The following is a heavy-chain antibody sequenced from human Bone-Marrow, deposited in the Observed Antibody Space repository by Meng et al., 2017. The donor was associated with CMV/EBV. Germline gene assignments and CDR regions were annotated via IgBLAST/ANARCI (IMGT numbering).Heavy chain of an antibody. Sequence: ASVKASCKASGYTFSSYGISWVRQAPGQGLEWMGWISAYNGNTNYAQKLQGRVTMTTDTSASTAYMELRSLRSDDTAVYYCARDLKEDCSSTSCYRDYYYYGMDVWGQGTTVTVSS. D-gene: IGHD2-2*02. CDR3: ARDLKEDCSSTSCYRDYYYYGMDV. V-gene: IGHV1-18*01. CDR1: GYTFSSYG. J-gene: IGHJ6*02. CDR2: ISAYNGNT.